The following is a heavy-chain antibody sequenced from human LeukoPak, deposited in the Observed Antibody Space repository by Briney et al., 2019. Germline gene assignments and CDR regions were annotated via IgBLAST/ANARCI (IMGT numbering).Heavy chain of an antibody. CDR3: AREKIVVKEFDY. V-gene: IGHV4-34*01. J-gene: IGHJ4*02. CDR2: INHSGST. Sequence: SETLSLTCTVSGGSMSSYYWSWIRQPPGKGLEWIGEINHSGSTNYNPSLKSRVTISVDTSKNQFSLKLSSVTAADTAVYYCAREKIVVKEFDYWGQGTLVTVSS. CDR1: GGSMSSYY. D-gene: IGHD3-22*01.